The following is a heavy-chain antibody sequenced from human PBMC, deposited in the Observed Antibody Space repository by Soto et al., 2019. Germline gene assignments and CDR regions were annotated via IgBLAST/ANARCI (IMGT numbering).Heavy chain of an antibody. V-gene: IGHV1-2*04. CDR3: ARVYGSYYGALDY. D-gene: IGHD1-26*01. CDR2: INPNSGGT. CDR1: GYTFTGYY. J-gene: IGHJ4*02. Sequence: QVQLVQSGAEVKKPGASVKVSCKASGYTFTGYYMHWVRQAPGQGLEWMGWINPNSGGTKYAQKFQGWVTMTRDTSISTAYMELSRLRSDDTTVYYCARVYGSYYGALDYGGQGTVVTVSS.